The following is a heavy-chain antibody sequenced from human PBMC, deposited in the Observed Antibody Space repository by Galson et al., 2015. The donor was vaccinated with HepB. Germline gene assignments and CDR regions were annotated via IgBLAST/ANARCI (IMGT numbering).Heavy chain of an antibody. CDR2: ISSSSSYI. D-gene: IGHD3-10*01. Sequence: SLRLSCAASGFTFSSYSMNWVRQAPGKGLEWVSSISSSSSYIYYADSVKGRFTISRDNAKNSLYLQMNNLRAEDTAVYYCARDLYAGTMVRGSAGMDVWGQGTTVTVSS. J-gene: IGHJ6*02. CDR3: ARDLYAGTMVRGSAGMDV. V-gene: IGHV3-21*01. CDR1: GFTFSSYS.